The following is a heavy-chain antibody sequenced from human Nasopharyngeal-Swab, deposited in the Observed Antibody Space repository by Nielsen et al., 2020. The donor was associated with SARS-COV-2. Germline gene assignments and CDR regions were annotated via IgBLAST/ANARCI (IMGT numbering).Heavy chain of an antibody. J-gene: IGHJ6*02. Sequence: WSRQAPGHGLEWMGAIIPIFGTANYAQKFQGRVTITADESTSTAYMELSSLRSEDTAVYYCASTPYSSGWYGPRSANYGMDVWGQGTTVTVSS. CDR2: IIPIFGTA. D-gene: IGHD6-19*01. V-gene: IGHV1-69*01. CDR3: ASTPYSSGWYGPRSANYGMDV.